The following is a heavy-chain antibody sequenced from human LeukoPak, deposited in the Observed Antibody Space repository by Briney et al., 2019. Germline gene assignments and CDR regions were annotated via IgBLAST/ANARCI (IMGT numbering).Heavy chain of an antibody. CDR3: ARHLSGVTGYTYGRGIDY. CDR1: GFTFSSYW. V-gene: IGHV3-7*01. CDR2: IKKDGSEK. D-gene: IGHD5-18*01. J-gene: IGHJ4*02. Sequence: HLGGSLRLSCAASGFTFSSYWMSWVRQAPGKGLKWVANIKKDGSEKFYVDSVRGRFTISRDNAKTSLYLQMISLRAEDTAVYYCARHLSGVTGYTYGRGIDYWGQGTLVSVSS.